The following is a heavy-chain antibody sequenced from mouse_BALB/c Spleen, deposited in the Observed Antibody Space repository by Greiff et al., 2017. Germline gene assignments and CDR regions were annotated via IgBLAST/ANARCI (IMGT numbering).Heavy chain of an antibody. V-gene: IGHV5-12-1*01. D-gene: IGHD2-2*01. Sequence: EVKLVESGGGLVKPGGSLKLSCAASGFAFSSYDMSWVRQTPEKRLEWVAYISSGGGSTYYPDTVKGRFTISRDNAKNTLYLQMSSLKSEDTAMYYCARRGYGFDYWGQGTTLTVSS. J-gene: IGHJ2*01. CDR1: GFAFSSYD. CDR3: ARRGYGFDY. CDR2: ISSGGGST.